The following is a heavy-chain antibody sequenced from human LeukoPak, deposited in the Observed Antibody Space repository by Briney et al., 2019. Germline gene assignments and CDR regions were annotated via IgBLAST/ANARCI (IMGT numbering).Heavy chain of an antibody. CDR2: THYSGRT. V-gene: IGHV4-30-4*08. D-gene: IGHD2-15*01. CDR1: GGSMSSGDYY. Sequence: PSETLSLTCTVYGGSMSSGDYYWSWIRQPPGKGPEWIGYTHYSGRTYYNPSLRSRLTISADTSKNQFSLRLSSVTAADTAVYYCARTYCSGGTCYGLDYWGQGTLVTVSS. CDR3: ARTYCSGGTCYGLDY. J-gene: IGHJ4*02.